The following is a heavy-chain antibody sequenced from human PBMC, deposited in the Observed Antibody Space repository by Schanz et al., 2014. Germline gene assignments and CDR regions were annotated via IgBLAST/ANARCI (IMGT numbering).Heavy chain of an antibody. V-gene: IGHV3-48*01. CDR1: GFTFSASA. CDR3: AKVAPAATYLDS. Sequence: VQLVESGGGLVQPGGSLKLSCAASGFTFSASAMHWVRQAPGKGLEWVSYISSSSGTIYYADSVKGRFTISRDNAKNSLFLQMNSLSAEDTAVYYCAKVAPAATYLDSWGLGTLVTVSS. J-gene: IGHJ4*02. D-gene: IGHD2-2*01. CDR2: ISSSSGTI.